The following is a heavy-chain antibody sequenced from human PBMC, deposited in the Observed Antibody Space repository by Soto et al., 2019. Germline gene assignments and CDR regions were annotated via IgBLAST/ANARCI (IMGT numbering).Heavy chain of an antibody. CDR3: AHRILRTVFGLVTTTAIYFDF. CDR1: GFSLTTSGVG. V-gene: IGHV2-5*02. Sequence: QITLNESGPTVVKPAETLTLTCTFSGFSLTTSGVGVGWIRQSPGKAPEWLALIYWDDDKRYSASLKRALTITTDTSKNQVVLTMASVDPADTATYYCAHRILRTVFGLVTTTAIYFDFWGQGTPVVVSS. CDR2: IYWDDDK. J-gene: IGHJ4*02. D-gene: IGHD3-3*01.